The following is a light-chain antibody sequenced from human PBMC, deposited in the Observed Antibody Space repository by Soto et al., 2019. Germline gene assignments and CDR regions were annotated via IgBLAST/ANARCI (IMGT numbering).Light chain of an antibody. V-gene: IGKV3-20*01. J-gene: IGKJ5*01. CDR1: QSVSSTY. CDR3: QQYSSSSSIT. Sequence: EIVLTQSPGTLSLSPGERGTLSCRASQSVSSTYLAWYQQKPGQAPRLLIYGASSRATGIPDRFSGSGSGTDFTLTISRLEPEDFAVYYCQQYSSSSSITFGQGTRLEIK. CDR2: GAS.